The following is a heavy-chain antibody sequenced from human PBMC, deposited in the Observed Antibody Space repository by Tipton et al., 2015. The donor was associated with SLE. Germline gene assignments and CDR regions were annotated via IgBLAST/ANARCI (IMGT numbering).Heavy chain of an antibody. CDR3: AKAGGVWGRNNGFDT. CDR2: ISASGGRT. Sequence: SLRLSCAASGFTFSSYSMNWVRQAPGKELEWVSSISASGGRTYYADSMKGRFTISRNNSKNMVNQQMNSLRAEDTAVYYCAKAGGVWGRNNGFDTWGQGTLVTVSS. D-gene: IGHD3-16*01. CDR1: GFTFSSYS. V-gene: IGHV3-23*01. J-gene: IGHJ5*02.